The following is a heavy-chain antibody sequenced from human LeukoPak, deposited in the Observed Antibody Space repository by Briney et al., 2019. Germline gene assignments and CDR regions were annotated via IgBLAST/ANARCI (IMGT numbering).Heavy chain of an antibody. CDR2: IKQDGSEK. D-gene: IGHD3-10*01. V-gene: IGHV3-7*01. Sequence: RGSLRLSCAASGFTFSSYWMSWVRQAPGKGLEWVANIKQDGSEKYYVDSVKGRFTISRDNAKNSLYLQMNSLRAEDTAVYYCARDWFGELLPYYFDYWGQGTLVTVSS. J-gene: IGHJ4*02. CDR3: ARDWFGELLPYYFDY. CDR1: GFTFSSYW.